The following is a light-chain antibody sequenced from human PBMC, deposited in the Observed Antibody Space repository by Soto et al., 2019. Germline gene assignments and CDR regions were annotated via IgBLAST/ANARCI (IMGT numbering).Light chain of an antibody. V-gene: IGKV2-30*02. CDR3: VQGTHWPIT. J-gene: IGKJ5*01. CDR2: KVS. CDR1: HSLVHSDGNTY. Sequence: DVVMTQSPLSLPVTLGQPASISCWSSHSLVHSDGNTYLSWLHQRPGQSPRRLIYKVSNRDSGVPYRFSGSRSGTDFTLKISRVEAEDVGVYYCVQGTHWPITFGQGTRLEIK.